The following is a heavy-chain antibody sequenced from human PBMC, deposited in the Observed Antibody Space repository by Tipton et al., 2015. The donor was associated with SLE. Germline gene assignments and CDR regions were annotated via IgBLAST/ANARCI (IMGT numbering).Heavy chain of an antibody. D-gene: IGHD3-3*01. V-gene: IGHV4-59*13. CDR1: GGSLSSYH. CDR3: ARVQRFLRVPSYYSCMDV. J-gene: IGHJ6*03. Sequence: GLVKPSETLYLTCTVSGGSLSSYHWSWIRQPPGKGLEWVGYIYYSGNTYYIPSLKGRVTISVDTSKNQFSLKMRSVTAADTAVYYCARVQRFLRVPSYYSCMDVWGKGTTITVSS. CDR2: IYYSGNT.